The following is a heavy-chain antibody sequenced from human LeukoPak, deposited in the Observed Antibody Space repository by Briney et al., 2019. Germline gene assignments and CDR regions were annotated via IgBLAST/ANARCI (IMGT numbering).Heavy chain of an antibody. J-gene: IGHJ4*02. V-gene: IGHV3-48*04. CDR2: ISHSGGSM. CDR3: ARGFGDLFVFDY. D-gene: IGHD3-10*01. CDR1: GFTFSNAW. Sequence: GGSLRLSCAASGFTFSNAWMNWVRQAPGKGLEWISYISHSGGSMFFGDPVKGRFTISRDNAKNSVDLQMDSLSAEDTAVYYCARGFGDLFVFDYWGQGTLATVSS.